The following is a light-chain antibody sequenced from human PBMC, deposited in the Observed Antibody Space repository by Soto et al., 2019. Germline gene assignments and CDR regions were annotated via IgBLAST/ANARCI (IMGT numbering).Light chain of an antibody. CDR1: QSVSSSY. CDR3: QQYGSSSWT. Sequence: EIVLTQSPGTLSLSPGERATLSCRASQSVSSSYLAWYQQKPGQPPRLVMYATSSRATGIPARFSGSGSGRDFTLTISRLEPEDFAVYYCQQYGSSSWTFGQGTKV. CDR2: ATS. J-gene: IGKJ1*01. V-gene: IGKV3-20*01.